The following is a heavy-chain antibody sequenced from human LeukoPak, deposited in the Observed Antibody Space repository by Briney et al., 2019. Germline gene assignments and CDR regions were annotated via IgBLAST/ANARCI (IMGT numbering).Heavy chain of an antibody. CDR3: ATSAADDYYYYYYMDV. CDR1: GFTFSSYW. D-gene: IGHD6-13*01. CDR2: IKQDGSEK. J-gene: IGHJ6*03. Sequence: QPGGSLRLSCAASGFTFSSYWMSWVRQAPGKGLEWVANIKQDGSEKYYVDSVKGRFTISRDNAKNSLYLQMNSPRAEDTAVYYCATSAADDYYYYYYMDVWGKGTTVTVSS. V-gene: IGHV3-7*01.